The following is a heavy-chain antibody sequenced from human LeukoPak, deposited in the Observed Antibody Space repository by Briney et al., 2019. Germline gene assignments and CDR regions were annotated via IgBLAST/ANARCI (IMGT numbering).Heavy chain of an antibody. Sequence: GGSLRLSCAASGFTFSSYAMSWARQAPVKGLEWVSTISSAGGIPTYYADSVKGRFTISRDNSKNTVYLQMNNLRAEDTAVYYCAKLPHSRGGSYSDYWGQGTLVTVSS. D-gene: IGHD3-10*01. J-gene: IGHJ4*02. CDR2: ISSAGGIPT. V-gene: IGHV3-23*01. CDR3: AKLPHSRGGSYSDY. CDR1: GFTFSSYA.